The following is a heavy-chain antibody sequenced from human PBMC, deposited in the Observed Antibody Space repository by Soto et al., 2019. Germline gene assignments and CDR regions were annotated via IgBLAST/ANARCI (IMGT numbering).Heavy chain of an antibody. CDR2: IYYNGPT. Sequence: QVQLQESGPGLVKPSETLSLTCTVSGGSISTYYWCWVRQPPGKGLEWIGYIYYNGPTNYNPSPERRATMTLDTLKRQFSLKLSSVSAADTAVYYCARDASGYDFWSGSYCLDDCGPGTLVTVSS. V-gene: IGHV4-59*01. J-gene: IGHJ4*02. D-gene: IGHD3-3*01. CDR3: ARDASGYDFWSGSYCLDD. CDR1: GGSISTYY.